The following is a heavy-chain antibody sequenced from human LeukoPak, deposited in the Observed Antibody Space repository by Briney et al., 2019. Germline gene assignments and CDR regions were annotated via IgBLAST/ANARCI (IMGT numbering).Heavy chain of an antibody. CDR2: ISSSGTYI. Sequence: GGSLRLSCGASGFTFRTSWMNWVRQAPGQGLEWVSSISSSGTYIYYADSVKGRFTISRDSAKNSLYPQMKSLRAEDAAVYYCARDFVNSGYYFDYWGQGTLVTVSS. D-gene: IGHD3-22*01. CDR3: ARDFVNSGYYFDY. J-gene: IGHJ4*02. V-gene: IGHV3-21*01. CDR1: GFTFRTSW.